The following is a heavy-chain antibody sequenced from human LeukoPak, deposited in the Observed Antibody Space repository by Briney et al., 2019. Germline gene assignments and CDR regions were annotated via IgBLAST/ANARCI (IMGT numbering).Heavy chain of an antibody. Sequence: GASVKVSCKTSGYSFTAYYMHWVRQAPGQGLEWMGWINPNSGGTNYARKFQGRVTMTRDTSINTAYMELSRVRSDDTAVYYCATLGGSSGFYWGQGTLVTVSS. D-gene: IGHD6-19*01. CDR1: GYSFTAYY. J-gene: IGHJ4*02. CDR3: ATLGGSSGFY. V-gene: IGHV1-2*02. CDR2: INPNSGGT.